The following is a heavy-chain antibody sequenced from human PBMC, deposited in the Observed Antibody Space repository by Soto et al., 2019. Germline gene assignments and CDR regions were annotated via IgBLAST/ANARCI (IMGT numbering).Heavy chain of an antibody. V-gene: IGHV4-31*03. CDR3: ARGGGSTKVDY. D-gene: IGHD2-2*01. Sequence: QVQLQESGPGLVKPSQTLSLTCTVSGGSITSSGYHWSWIRQHPGEGLEWIGFTSNSGSTSYNPSLKSRVTISVDPSSNQFSLNLKSVTAADTAVYYCARGGGSTKVDYWGQGTLVTVSP. CDR2: TSNSGST. J-gene: IGHJ4*02. CDR1: GGSITSSGYH.